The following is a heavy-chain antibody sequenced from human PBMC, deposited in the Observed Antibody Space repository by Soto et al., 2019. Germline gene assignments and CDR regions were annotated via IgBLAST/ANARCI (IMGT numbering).Heavy chain of an antibody. CDR1: GFTFSSYA. Sequence: GGSLRLSCAASGFTFSSYAMSWVRQAPGKGLEWVSAISGSGGSTYYADSVKGRFTISRDNSKNTLYLQMNSLRAEDTAVYYCAKQGEYCSGGSCYSYYYMDVWGKGTTVTVSS. D-gene: IGHD2-15*01. V-gene: IGHV3-23*01. CDR2: ISGSGGST. CDR3: AKQGEYCSGGSCYSYYYMDV. J-gene: IGHJ6*03.